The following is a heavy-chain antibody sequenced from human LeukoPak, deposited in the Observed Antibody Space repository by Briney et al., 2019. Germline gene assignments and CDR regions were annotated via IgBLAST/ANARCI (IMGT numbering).Heavy chain of an antibody. V-gene: IGHV3-23*01. J-gene: IGHJ3*02. CDR2: ISASGDVT. CDR1: RFSFSAYP. Sequence: GGSLRLSCAASRFSFSAYPMGWARRAPGKGLEWVSGISASGDVTFHADPVKGRFTISRDNSKNTLYLQMNSLRAEDTAEYYCAKSLLTTASGTGRAFDIWGQGTMVTVSS. D-gene: IGHD1-26*01. CDR3: AKSLLTTASGTGRAFDI.